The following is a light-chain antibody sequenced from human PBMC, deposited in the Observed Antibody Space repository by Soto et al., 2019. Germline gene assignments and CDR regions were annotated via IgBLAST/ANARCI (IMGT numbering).Light chain of an antibody. J-gene: IGKJ4*01. CDR1: QDISNY. Sequence: DIQMYQSPSSLSASVGDRVTITFQASQDISNYLNWYQQKPGKAPKLLIYDASNLETGVPSRFSGSGSGTDFTFTISSLQPEDIATYYCQQYDNPLTFGGGTKVDIK. CDR3: QQYDNPLT. V-gene: IGKV1-33*01. CDR2: DAS.